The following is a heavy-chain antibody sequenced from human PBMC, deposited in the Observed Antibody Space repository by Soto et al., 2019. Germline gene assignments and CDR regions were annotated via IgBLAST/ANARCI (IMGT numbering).Heavy chain of an antibody. J-gene: IGHJ4*02. Sequence: QVHLVESGGGVVQPGRSLTLSCTASGFACSNYGIHWVRQAPGRGLEWVAVIWSDGTKKFYAGSVRGRFTISRDNSKNTIYLQMHSLRAEDTAVYYCARDWWEEPAGKETVSQFDYWGQGTLVTVSS. V-gene: IGHV3-33*01. D-gene: IGHD6-13*01. CDR2: IWSDGTKK. CDR3: ARDWWEEPAGKETVSQFDY. CDR1: GFACSNYG.